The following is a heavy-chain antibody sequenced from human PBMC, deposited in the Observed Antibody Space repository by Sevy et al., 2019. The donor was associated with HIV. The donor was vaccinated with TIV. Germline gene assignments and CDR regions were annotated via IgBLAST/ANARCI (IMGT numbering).Heavy chain of an antibody. CDR1: GFTFTDYY. D-gene: IGHD1-26*01. CDR3: TRDDIYTHPWEFDW. J-gene: IGHJ4*01. V-gene: IGHV1-2*02. CDR2: FNPNNGDS. Sequence: ASVKVSCKASGFTFTDYYMHWVRQAPGQGLEWMGWFNPNNGDSRSAQKFQGRVTLTGDMSISKAYMELTRLRSDDTAIYFCTRDDIYTHPWEFDWWGHGALVTSPQ.